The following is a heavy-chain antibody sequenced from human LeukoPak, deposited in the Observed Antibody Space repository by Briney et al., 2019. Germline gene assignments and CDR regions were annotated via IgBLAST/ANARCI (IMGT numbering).Heavy chain of an antibody. CDR1: GYSFTSDW. Sequence: HGESLKISCKGSGYSFTSDWIAWVRQMPGKGLEWMGFIYPRDSDTRYSPSLQGQVTISADKSTSTAYLLLISLKASDTAIYYCPRAYYSSYGMDVWGQGTTVTVSS. V-gene: IGHV5-51*01. CDR3: PRAYYSSYGMDV. CDR2: IYPRDSDT. J-gene: IGHJ6*02.